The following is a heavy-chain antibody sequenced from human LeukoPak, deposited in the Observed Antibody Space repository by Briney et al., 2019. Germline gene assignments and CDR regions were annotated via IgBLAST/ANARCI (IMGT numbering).Heavy chain of an antibody. J-gene: IGHJ4*02. Sequence: TSETLSLTCAVYGGSFSGYYWSWIRQPPGKGLEWIGEINHSGSTNYNPSLKSRVTISVDTSKNQFPLKLSSVTAADTAVYYCARGGGSGWYYWGQGTLVTVSS. CDR3: ARGGGSGWYY. V-gene: IGHV4-34*01. D-gene: IGHD6-19*01. CDR1: GGSFSGYY. CDR2: INHSGST.